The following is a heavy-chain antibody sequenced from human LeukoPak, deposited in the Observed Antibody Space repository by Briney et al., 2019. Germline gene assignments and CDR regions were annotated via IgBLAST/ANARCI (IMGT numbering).Heavy chain of an antibody. J-gene: IGHJ6*03. CDR1: GGSISSGSYY. CDR3: ARDRPRPVGIYYYYYMDV. D-gene: IGHD1-26*01. V-gene: IGHV4-61*02. Sequence: SETLSLTCTVSGGSISSGSYYWSWIRQPAGKGLEWIGRIYTSGSTNYNPSLKSRVTISVDTSKNQFSLKLSSVTAADTAVYYCARDRPRPVGIYYYYYMDVWGKGTTVTVSS. CDR2: IYTSGST.